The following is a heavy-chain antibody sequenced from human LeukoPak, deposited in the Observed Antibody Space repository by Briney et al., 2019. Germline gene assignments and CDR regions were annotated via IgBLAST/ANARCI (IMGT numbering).Heavy chain of an antibody. D-gene: IGHD3-3*01. CDR2: FDPEDGET. CDR3: AIRITIFGVVTNDY. CDR1: GYTLTELS. V-gene: IGHV1-24*01. J-gene: IGHJ4*02. Sequence: ASVKVPCKVSGYTLTELSMHWVRQAPGKGLEWMGGFDPEDGETIYAQKFQGRVTMTEDTSTDTAYMELSSLRSEDTAVYYCAIRITIFGVVTNDYWGQGTLVTVSS.